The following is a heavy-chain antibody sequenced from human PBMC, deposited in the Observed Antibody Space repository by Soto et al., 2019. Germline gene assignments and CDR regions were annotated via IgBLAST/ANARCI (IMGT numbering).Heavy chain of an antibody. Sequence: SETLSLTCTVSGGSISSSSYYWGWIRQPPGKGLEWIGSIYYSGSTYYNPSLKSRVTISVDTSKNQFSLKLSSVTAADTAVYYCARGVAARNWFDPWGQGTLVTVSS. CDR2: IYYSGST. CDR3: ARGVAARNWFDP. V-gene: IGHV4-39*07. J-gene: IGHJ5*02. D-gene: IGHD2-15*01. CDR1: GGSISSSSYY.